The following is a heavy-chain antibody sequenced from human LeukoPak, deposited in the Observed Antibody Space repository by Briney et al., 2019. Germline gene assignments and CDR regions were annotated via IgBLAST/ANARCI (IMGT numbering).Heavy chain of an antibody. V-gene: IGHV3-30*01. CDR1: GFTFSSYA. D-gene: IGHD3-22*01. CDR3: ARVPYYYDTSGYKTENYFDY. Sequence: PGRSLRLSCAASGFTFSSYAMHWVRQAPGKGLEWVAVISYDGSNTYYADSVKGRFTISRDNSKNTLYLQMNSLRAEDTAVYYCARVPYYYDTSGYKTENYFDYWGQGTLVTVSS. J-gene: IGHJ4*02. CDR2: ISYDGSNT.